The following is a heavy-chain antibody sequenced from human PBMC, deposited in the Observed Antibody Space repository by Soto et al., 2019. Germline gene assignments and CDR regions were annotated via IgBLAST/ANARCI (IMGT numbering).Heavy chain of an antibody. CDR2: IFSSGST. J-gene: IGHJ4*02. D-gene: IGHD5-12*01. CDR3: AREGSYSAYNFAHGIQLWSFDF. Sequence: PSETLSLPCTVSGGSLTTFYWSWVRQPAGKGLEWIGRIFSSGSTSFNPSLAGRVAMSVDTSKTDFSLTLSSVTAADMAVYDCAREGSYSAYNFAHGIQLWSFDFWGQGALVTVSS. CDR1: GGSLTTFY. V-gene: IGHV4-4*07.